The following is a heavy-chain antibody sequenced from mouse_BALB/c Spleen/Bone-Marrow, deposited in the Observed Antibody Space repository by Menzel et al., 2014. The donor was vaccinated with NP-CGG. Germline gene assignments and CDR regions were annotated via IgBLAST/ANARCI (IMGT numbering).Heavy chain of an antibody. V-gene: IGHV14-3*02. CDR2: IDPANGNT. CDR3: AMYYYGSSLFAY. Sequence: EVQLQQSGAELVKPGASVKLSCTASGFNIKDTYMHWVKQRPEQGLEWIGRIDPANGNTKYDPKFQGKATITADTPSNTAYLQLSSLTSEDTAVYYCAMYYYGSSLFAYWGQGTLVTVSA. CDR1: GFNIKDTY. D-gene: IGHD1-1*01. J-gene: IGHJ3*01.